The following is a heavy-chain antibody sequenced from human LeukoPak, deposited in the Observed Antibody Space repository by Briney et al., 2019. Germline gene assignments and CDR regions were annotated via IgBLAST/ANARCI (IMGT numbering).Heavy chain of an antibody. Sequence: MASETLSLTCAVSGGSVSSGTYYWTWIRQSPGKGLEWIGYIYYTGSTGYNPSLKSRVSISVDPFKNQFSLELSAVSAADTAMYYCAGAPNTAYFDFWGQGTQATVSS. V-gene: IGHV4-61*01. J-gene: IGHJ4*02. CDR2: IYYTGST. CDR1: GGSVSSGTYY. CDR3: AGAPNTAYFDF.